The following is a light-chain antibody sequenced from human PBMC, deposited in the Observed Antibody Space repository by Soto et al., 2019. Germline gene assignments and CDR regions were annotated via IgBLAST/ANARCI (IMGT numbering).Light chain of an antibody. CDR2: DVS. CDR1: SSDVGAYNY. CDR3: NSFTTSSTLV. Sequence: QSVLTQPASVSGSPGQSITISCTGTSSDVGAYNYVSWYQHHPGKAPKLMIYDVSNRPSGVSNRFSGSKSGNTASLTISGLQADDEADYYCNSFTTSSTLVFGGGTKVTVL. V-gene: IGLV2-14*03. J-gene: IGLJ2*01.